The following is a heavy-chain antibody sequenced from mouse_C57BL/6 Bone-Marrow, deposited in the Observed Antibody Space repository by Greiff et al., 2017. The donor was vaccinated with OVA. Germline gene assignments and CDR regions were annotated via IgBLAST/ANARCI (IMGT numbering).Heavy chain of an antibody. D-gene: IGHD4-1*01. J-gene: IGHJ1*03. CDR1: GFTFSDFY. V-gene: IGHV7-1*01. CDR2: SRNKANDYTT. Sequence: EVQLVKSGGGLVQSGRSLRLSCATSGFTFSDFYMERVRQAPGKGLEWIAASRNKANDYTTEYSASVKGRFIVSRDTSQSILYLQMNALRAEDTAIYYCARDNWDWYFDVWGTGTTVTVSS. CDR3: ARDNWDWYFDV.